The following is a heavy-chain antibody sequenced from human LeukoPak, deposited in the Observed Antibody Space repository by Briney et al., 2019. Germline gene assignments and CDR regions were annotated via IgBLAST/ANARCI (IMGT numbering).Heavy chain of an antibody. CDR1: GGTFSSYA. V-gene: IGHV1-69*06. CDR3: ARGSLYSYGPYYFVY. D-gene: IGHD5-18*01. Sequence: ASVKVSCKASGGTFSSYAISWVRQAPGQGLEWMGGIIPIFGTANYAQKFQGRVTITADKSTSTAYMELSSLRSEDTAVYYCARGSLYSYGPYYFVYWGQGTLVTVSS. J-gene: IGHJ4*02. CDR2: IIPIFGTA.